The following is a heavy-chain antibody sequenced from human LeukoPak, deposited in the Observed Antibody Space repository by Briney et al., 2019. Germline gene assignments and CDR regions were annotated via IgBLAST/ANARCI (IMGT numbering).Heavy chain of an antibody. D-gene: IGHD2-8*02. CDR2: IFYSGST. CDR1: GGSISGYY. CDR3: ARLGFRTGDNSLADY. Sequence: PSETLSLTCTVSGGSISGYYWSWIRQPPGKGLECIGYIFYSGSTNYNPSFKSRVSISLDTSKSQFSLKLTSVTAADTAMYYCARLGFRTGDNSLADYWGLGTQVTVSS. V-gene: IGHV4-59*08. J-gene: IGHJ4*02.